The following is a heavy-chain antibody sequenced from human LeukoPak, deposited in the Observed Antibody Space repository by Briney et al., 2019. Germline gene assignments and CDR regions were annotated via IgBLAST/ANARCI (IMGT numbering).Heavy chain of an antibody. CDR3: AREWGPTGTTADDAFDI. CDR1: GFTFSSYE. Sequence: GGSLRLSCAASGFTFSSYEMNWIRQAPGKGLEWVSYITGSGGDMLYADSVKGRVTISRDNAKNSLYLQMNSLRAEDTAVYYCAREWGPTGTTADDAFDIWGQGTMVTVSS. D-gene: IGHD1-7*01. J-gene: IGHJ3*02. V-gene: IGHV3-48*03. CDR2: ITGSGGDM.